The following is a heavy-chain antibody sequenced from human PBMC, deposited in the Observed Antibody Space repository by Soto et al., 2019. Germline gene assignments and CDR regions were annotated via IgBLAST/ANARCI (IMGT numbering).Heavy chain of an antibody. Sequence: LRLSCAASGFTFSSYAMSWVRQAPEKGLEWVSTISGGGGSTYYADSVKGRFTISRDNSKNTLYLQMNSLRAEDTAVYYCAKLSSGSYWYFDLWGRGTLVTVSS. D-gene: IGHD6-19*01. CDR1: GFTFSSYA. J-gene: IGHJ2*01. CDR2: ISGGGGST. CDR3: AKLSSGSYWYFDL. V-gene: IGHV3-23*01.